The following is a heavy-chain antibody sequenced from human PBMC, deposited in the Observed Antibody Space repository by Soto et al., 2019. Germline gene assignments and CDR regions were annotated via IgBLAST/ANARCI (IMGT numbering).Heavy chain of an antibody. CDR3: ARQDIVVVPAAIPYYYYYMDV. Sequence: EVQLVQSGAEVKKPGESLKISCKGSGYSFTSYWIGWVRQMPGKGLEWMGIIYPGDSDTRYSPSFQGQVTISADKSISTAYLQWSSLKASDTAMYYCARQDIVVVPAAIPYYYYYMDVWGKGTTVTVSS. CDR1: GYSFTSYW. CDR2: IYPGDSDT. J-gene: IGHJ6*03. V-gene: IGHV5-51*01. D-gene: IGHD2-2*02.